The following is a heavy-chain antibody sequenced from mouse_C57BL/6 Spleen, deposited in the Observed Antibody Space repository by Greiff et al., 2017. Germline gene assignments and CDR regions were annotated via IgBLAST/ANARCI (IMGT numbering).Heavy chain of an antibody. V-gene: IGHV1-81*01. D-gene: IGHD1-1*01. CDR3: ARSITTVVAKWYFEV. J-gene: IGHJ1*03. Sequence: VQLQQSGAELARPGASVKLSCKASGYTFTSYCLSWVKQRPGQGLEWIGEIYPRSGNTYYNEKFKGKATVTADKTSSTAYMELRSLTSEDSAVYICARSITTVVAKWYFEVWGTGTTVTVAS. CDR1: GYTFTSYC. CDR2: IYPRSGNT.